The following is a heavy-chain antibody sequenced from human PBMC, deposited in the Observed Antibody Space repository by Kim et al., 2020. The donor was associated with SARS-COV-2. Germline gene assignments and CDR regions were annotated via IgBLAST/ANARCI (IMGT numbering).Heavy chain of an antibody. V-gene: IGHV3-23*01. Sequence: FYSDPVKGPLTISRDNFKNTLNLQRSSLRAEDTAVYYCALVAPAGYFFDFWGQGTLVTVSS. CDR3: ALVAPAGYFFDF. J-gene: IGHJ4*02. D-gene: IGHD6-13*01.